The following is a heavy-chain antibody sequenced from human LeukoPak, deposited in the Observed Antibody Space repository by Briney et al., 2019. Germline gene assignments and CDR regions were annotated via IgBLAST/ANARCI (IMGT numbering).Heavy chain of an antibody. D-gene: IGHD4-17*01. CDR2: IDHTGGT. CDR3: AGLMTTVTMPLDY. J-gene: IGHJ4*02. V-gene: IGHV4-34*01. Sequence: PSETLSLTCAVYGGSFSGYYWSWIRQPPEQGLEWIGEIDHTGGTSYNPSLKSRVIISLDTSKNQFSLKLSSVTAADTAVYYCAGLMTTVTMPLDYWGQGTLVTVSS. CDR1: GGSFSGYY.